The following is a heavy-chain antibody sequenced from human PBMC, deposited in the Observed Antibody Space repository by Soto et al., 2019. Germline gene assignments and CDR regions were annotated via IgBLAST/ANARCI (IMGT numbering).Heavy chain of an antibody. Sequence: SVKVSCKASGGTFGTYGISWVRQAPGQGLEWMGGIVPLIGTPNYAQKFQGRVTITADELTSTVHMQLSSLRSDDTAVYYCARGPGSDSYYYYWGVGTLVTVS. J-gene: IGHJ4*02. CDR1: GGTFGTYG. CDR3: ARGPGSDSYYYY. D-gene: IGHD3-22*01. CDR2: IVPLIGTP. V-gene: IGHV1-69*13.